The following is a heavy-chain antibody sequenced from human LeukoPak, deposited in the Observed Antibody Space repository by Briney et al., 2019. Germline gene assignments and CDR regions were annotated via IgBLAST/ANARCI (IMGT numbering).Heavy chain of an antibody. CDR2: ISSSSYI. D-gene: IGHD6-19*01. CDR1: GFTFSSYS. J-gene: IGHJ4*02. V-gene: IGHV3-21*01. CDR3: ARDLVVAGIAVAGLGY. Sequence: GGSLRLSCAASGFTFSSYSMNWVRQAPGKGLEWVSSISSSSYIYYADSVKGRFTISRDNAKNSLYLQMNSLRAEDTAVYCCARDLVVAGIAVAGLGYWGQGTLVTVSS.